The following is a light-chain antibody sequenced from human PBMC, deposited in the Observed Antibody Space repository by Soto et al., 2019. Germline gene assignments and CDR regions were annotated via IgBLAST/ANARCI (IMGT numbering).Light chain of an antibody. J-gene: IGKJ5*01. CDR1: QSVSSH. CDR2: GVS. V-gene: IGKV3-15*01. Sequence: EIVVTQSPATLSVSPGERATLSCRTSQSVSSHVAWYQQKPGQAPRLLIYGVSTRASGIPARFSGSGSETEFTLTISSLQSEDFAVYYCQQYDNWPPYTFGQGTRLEIK. CDR3: QQYDNWPPYT.